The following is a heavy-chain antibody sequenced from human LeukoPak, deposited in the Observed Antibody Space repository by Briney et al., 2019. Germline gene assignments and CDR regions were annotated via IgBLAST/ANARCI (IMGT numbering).Heavy chain of an antibody. CDR1: GGSISSSSYY. CDR2: IYYSGST. D-gene: IGHD2-15*01. CDR3: ARREVVAASHDY. V-gene: IGHV4-39*01. Sequence: PSETLSLTCTVSGGSISSSSYYWGWIRQPPGKGLEWIGSIYYSGSTYYNPSLKSRVTISVDTSKNQFSLKLSSVTAADTAVYYCARREVVAASHDYWGQGTLVTVS. J-gene: IGHJ4*02.